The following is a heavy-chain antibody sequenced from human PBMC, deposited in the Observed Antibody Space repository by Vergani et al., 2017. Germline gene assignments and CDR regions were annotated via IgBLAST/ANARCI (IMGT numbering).Heavy chain of an antibody. J-gene: IGHJ1*01. CDR2: INPNSGGT. CDR1: GNTFTGYY. CDR3: ASGGYCSSTSCYGYFQH. Sequence: QVQLVQSGAEVKKPGASVKVSCKASGNTFTGYYMHWVRQAPGQGLEWMGWINPNSGGTNYAQKFQGRVTMTRDTSISTGYMELSRLRSDDTAVYYCASGGYCSSTSCYGYFQHWGQGTLVTVSS. D-gene: IGHD2-2*01. V-gene: IGHV1-2*02.